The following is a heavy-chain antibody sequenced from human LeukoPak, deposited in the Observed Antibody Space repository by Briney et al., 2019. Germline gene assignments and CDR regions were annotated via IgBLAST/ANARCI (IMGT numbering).Heavy chain of an antibody. CDR2: ISGGGDTT. D-gene: IGHD3-22*01. Sequence: GGSLRLSCTASGFTFSRFAMSWVRQAPGKGLEWVSTISGGGDTTHYHADSVKGRFTISRDDSKNTLYLQLNSLRAEDTAVYSCAREGYYDGVKGYFDYWGQGTLVTVPS. CDR3: AREGYYDGVKGYFDY. V-gene: IGHV3-23*01. CDR1: GFTFSRFA. J-gene: IGHJ4*02.